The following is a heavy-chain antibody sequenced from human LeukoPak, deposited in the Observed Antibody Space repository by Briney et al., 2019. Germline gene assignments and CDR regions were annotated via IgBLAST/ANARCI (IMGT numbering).Heavy chain of an antibody. CDR2: IYHSGST. Sequence: PSQTLSHTCAVSGGSISSGGYSWSWIRQPPGKGLEWIGYIYHSGSTYYNPSLKSRVTISVDRSKNQFSLKLSSVTAADTAVYYCARAGTGGSEGLHCSSTSCYFDPWGQGTLVTVSS. D-gene: IGHD2-2*01. CDR1: GGSISSGGYS. V-gene: IGHV4-30-2*01. J-gene: IGHJ5*02. CDR3: ARAGTGGSEGLHCSSTSCYFDP.